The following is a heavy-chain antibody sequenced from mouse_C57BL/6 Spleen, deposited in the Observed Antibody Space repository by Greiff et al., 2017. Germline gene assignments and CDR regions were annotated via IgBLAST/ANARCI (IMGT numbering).Heavy chain of an antibody. J-gene: IGHJ4*01. CDR3: ARNAVSMDY. CDR1: GYTFTDYY. CDR2: INPNNGGT. Sequence: EVQLQQSGPELVKPGASVKISCKASGYTFTDYYMNWVKQSHGKSLEWIGDINPNNGGTSYNQKFKGKATLTVDKSSSTAYMELRSLTSEDSAVYYCARNAVSMDYWGQGTSVTVSS. V-gene: IGHV1-26*01.